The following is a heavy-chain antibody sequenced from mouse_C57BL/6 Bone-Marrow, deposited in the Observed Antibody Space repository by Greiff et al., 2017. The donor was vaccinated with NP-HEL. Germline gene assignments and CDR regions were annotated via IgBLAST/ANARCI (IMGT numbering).Heavy chain of an antibody. J-gene: IGHJ3*01. CDR2: ISDGGSYT. Sequence: EVHLVESGGGLVKPGGSLKLSCAASGFTFSSYAMSWVRQTPEKRLEWVATISDGGSYTYYPDNVKGRFTISRDNAKNNLYLQMSHLKSEDTAMYYCAREGNSWFAYWGQGTLVTVSA. V-gene: IGHV5-4*01. CDR1: GFTFSSYA. CDR3: AREGNSWFAY. D-gene: IGHD2-1*01.